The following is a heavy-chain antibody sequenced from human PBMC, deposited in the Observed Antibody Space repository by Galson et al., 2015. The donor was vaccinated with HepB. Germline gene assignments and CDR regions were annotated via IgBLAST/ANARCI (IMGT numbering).Heavy chain of an antibody. CDR1: GFTFTSSA. Sequence: SVKVSCKASGFTFTSSAMQWVRQARGQRLEWIGWIVVGSGNTNYAQKFQERVTITRDMSTSTAYMDLSSLRSEDTAVYYCAAAGYCSGGSCYSTNASDIWGQGTMVTVSS. D-gene: IGHD2-15*01. CDR2: IVVGSGNT. CDR3: AAAGYCSGGSCYSTNASDI. J-gene: IGHJ3*02. V-gene: IGHV1-58*02.